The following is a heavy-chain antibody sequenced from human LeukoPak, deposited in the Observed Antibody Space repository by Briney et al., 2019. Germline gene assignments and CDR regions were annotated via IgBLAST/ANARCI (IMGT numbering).Heavy chain of an antibody. Sequence: GGSLRLSRAASGFTFSSYAMSWVRQAPGKGLEWVSAISGSGGSTYYADSVKGRFTISRDNSKNTLYLQMNSLRAEDTAVYYCAKDKRRYDSSGYHYFDYWGQGTLVTVSS. CDR3: AKDKRRYDSSGYHYFDY. CDR1: GFTFSSYA. CDR2: ISGSGGST. D-gene: IGHD3-22*01. J-gene: IGHJ4*02. V-gene: IGHV3-23*01.